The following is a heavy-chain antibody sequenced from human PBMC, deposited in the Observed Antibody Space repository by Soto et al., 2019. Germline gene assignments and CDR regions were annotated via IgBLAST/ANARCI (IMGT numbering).Heavy chain of an antibody. J-gene: IGHJ6*02. CDR2: FYHSGST. CDR1: GFSISSGYS. D-gene: IGHD2-8*01. Sequence: SETLSLTCAVSGFSISSGYSWGWIRQPPGKGLEWIGNFYHSGSTYYSPSLKSRVTISLDMSKNQLSLKLFSVTAADTAVYYCARYTNDYYSGMDVWGQGTTVTVSS. V-gene: IGHV4-38-2*01. CDR3: ARYTNDYYSGMDV.